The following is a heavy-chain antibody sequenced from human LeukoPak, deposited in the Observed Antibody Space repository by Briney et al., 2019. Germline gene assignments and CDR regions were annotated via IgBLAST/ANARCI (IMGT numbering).Heavy chain of an antibody. J-gene: IGHJ5*02. V-gene: IGHV3-21*01. CDR3: ARAAQPGFDP. D-gene: IGHD1-14*01. Sequence: PGGSLRLTCAASGFTFSSYSMNWVRQAPGKGLEWVSSISSSSSYIYYADSVKGRFTTSRDNAKNSLYLQMNSLRAEDTAVYYCARAAQPGFDPWGQGTLVTVSS. CDR1: GFTFSSYS. CDR2: ISSSSSYI.